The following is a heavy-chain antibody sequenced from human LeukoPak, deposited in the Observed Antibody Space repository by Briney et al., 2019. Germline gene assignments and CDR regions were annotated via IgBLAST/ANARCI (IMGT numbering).Heavy chain of an antibody. V-gene: IGHV4-39*07. CDR3: ARVVAVAEYYFDY. J-gene: IGHJ4*02. CDR2: IYYSGST. Sequence: EPSETLSLTCTVSGGSISSSSYHWGWIRQPPGKGLEWIGSIYYSGSTYYNPSLKSRVTISVDTSKNQFSLKLSSVTAADTAVYYCARVVAVAEYYFDYWGQGTLVTVSS. D-gene: IGHD6-19*01. CDR1: GGSISSSSYH.